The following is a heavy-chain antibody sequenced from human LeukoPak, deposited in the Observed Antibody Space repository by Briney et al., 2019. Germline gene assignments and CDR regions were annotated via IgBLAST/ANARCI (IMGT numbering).Heavy chain of an antibody. CDR3: AKAHDSSGYYYAAPGSFVY. Sequence: GGSLRLSCAASGFTFSDYYMSWVRQAPGKGLEWVSAISGSGGSTYYADSVKGRFTISRDNSKNTLYLQMNSLRAEDTAVYYCAKAHDSSGYYYAAPGSFVYWGQGTLVTVSS. CDR2: ISGSGGST. V-gene: IGHV3-23*01. J-gene: IGHJ4*02. D-gene: IGHD3-22*01. CDR1: GFTFSDYY.